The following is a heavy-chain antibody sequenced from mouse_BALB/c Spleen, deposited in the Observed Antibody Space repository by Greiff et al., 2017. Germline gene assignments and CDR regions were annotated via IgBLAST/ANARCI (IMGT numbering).Heavy chain of an antibody. CDR1: GYTFTSYT. CDR3: AREGKFITTVVDAMDY. J-gene: IGHJ4*01. D-gene: IGHD1-1*01. V-gene: IGHV1-4*02. Sequence: VQLQQSAAELARPGASVKMSCKASGYTFTSYTMHWVKQRPGQGLEWIGYINPSSGYTEYNQKFKDKTTLTADKSSSTAYMQLSSLTSEDSAVYYCAREGKFITTVVDAMDYWGQGTSVTVSS. CDR2: INPSSGYT.